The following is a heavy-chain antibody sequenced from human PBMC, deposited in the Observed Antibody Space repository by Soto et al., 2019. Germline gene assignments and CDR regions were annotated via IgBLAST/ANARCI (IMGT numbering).Heavy chain of an antibody. D-gene: IGHD2-2*01. CDR1: GFSFSSYE. Sequence: PGGSLRLSCAASGFSFSSYEMNWVRQAPGKGLEWVSYISSSGNTIYYTDSVKGRFTISRDNAKNSLYLQMNSLRAEDTAVYYCARQFLYRSSTRCYGRGFDPWGQGTLVTVSS. J-gene: IGHJ5*02. CDR2: ISSSGNTI. CDR3: ARQFLYRSSTRCYGRGFDP. V-gene: IGHV3-48*03.